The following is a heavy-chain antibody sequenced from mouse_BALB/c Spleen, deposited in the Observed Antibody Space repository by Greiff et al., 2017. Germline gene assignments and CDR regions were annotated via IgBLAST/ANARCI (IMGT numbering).Heavy chain of an antibody. CDR3: ARDDGNYVGY. D-gene: IGHD2-1*01. CDR2: IRNKANGYTT. CDR1: GFTFTDYY. Sequence: EVQRVESGGGLVQPGGSLRLSCATSGFTFTDYYMSWVRQPPGKALEWLGFIRNKANGYTTEYSASVKGRFTISRDNSQSILYLQMNTLRAEDSATYYCARDDGNYVGYWGQGTTLTVSS. J-gene: IGHJ2*01. V-gene: IGHV7-3*02.